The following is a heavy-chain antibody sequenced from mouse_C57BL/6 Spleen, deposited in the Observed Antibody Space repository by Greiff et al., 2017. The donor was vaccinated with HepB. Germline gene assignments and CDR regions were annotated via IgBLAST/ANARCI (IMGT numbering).Heavy chain of an antibody. V-gene: IGHV5-17*01. CDR3: ARPYYYGRGEYYAMDY. Sequence: DVKLVESGGGLVKPGGSLKLSCAASGFTFSDYGMHWVRQAPEKGLEWVAYISSGSSTIYYADTVKGRFTISRDNAKNTLFLQMTSLRSEDTAMYYCARPYYYGRGEYYAMDYWGQGTSVTVSS. D-gene: IGHD1-1*01. J-gene: IGHJ4*01. CDR1: GFTFSDYG. CDR2: ISSGSSTI.